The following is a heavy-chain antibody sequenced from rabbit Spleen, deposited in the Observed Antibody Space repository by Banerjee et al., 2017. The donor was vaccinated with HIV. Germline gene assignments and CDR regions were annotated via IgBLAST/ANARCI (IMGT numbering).Heavy chain of an antibody. D-gene: IGHD8-1*01. CDR1: AFSFSDRDV. CDR3: ARDTGSSFSTYGMDL. Sequence: QEQLVEYGGDLVQPEGSLTLTCKASAFSFSDRDVMCWVRQAPGKGLEWIGAIYTGRGGTDYANWVNGRFTISSDNAQYTVDLQMNSLTAADTATYFCARDTGSSFSTYGMDLWGPGTLVTVS. J-gene: IGHJ6*01. V-gene: IGHV1S45*01. CDR2: IYTGRGGT.